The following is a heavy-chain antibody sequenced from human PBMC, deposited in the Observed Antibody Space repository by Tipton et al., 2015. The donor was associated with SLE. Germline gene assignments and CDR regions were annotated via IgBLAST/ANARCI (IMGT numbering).Heavy chain of an antibody. CDR1: GGSIRSHY. CDR3: AIPTTQHCSGGGCYRHDAFDI. D-gene: IGHD2-15*01. Sequence: TLSLTCTVSGGSIRSHYWSWIRQPPGKGLEWIGYVYYGGNTNYNPSLKSRVTISVDTSKNQFSLKLNSVTAADTAVYYCAIPTTQHCSGGGCYRHDAFDIWGQGTMVTVSS. CDR2: VYYGGNT. V-gene: IGHV4-59*08. J-gene: IGHJ3*02.